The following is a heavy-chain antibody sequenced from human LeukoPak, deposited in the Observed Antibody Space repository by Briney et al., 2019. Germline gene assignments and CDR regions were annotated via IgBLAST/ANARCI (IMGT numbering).Heavy chain of an antibody. CDR1: GGSISSSSYY. V-gene: IGHV4-39*07. CDR2: IYYSGST. D-gene: IGHD3-10*01. CDR3: ARDRPTISYYYGSGSYGANWFDP. J-gene: IGHJ5*02. Sequence: SETLSLTCTVSGGSISSSSYYWGWIRQPPGKGLEWIGSIYYSGSTYYNPSLKSRATISVDTSKNQFSLKLSSVTAADTAVYYCARDRPTISYYYGSGSYGANWFDPWGQGTLVTVSS.